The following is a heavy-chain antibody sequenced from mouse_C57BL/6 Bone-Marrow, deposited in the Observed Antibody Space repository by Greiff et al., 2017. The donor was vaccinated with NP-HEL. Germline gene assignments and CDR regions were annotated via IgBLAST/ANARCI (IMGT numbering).Heavy chain of an antibody. V-gene: IGHV1-26*01. CDR3: ARSDYHAWFAY. D-gene: IGHD2-13*01. CDR1: GYTFTDYY. CDR2: INPNNGGT. J-gene: IGHJ3*01. Sequence: EVQLQQSGPELVKPGASVKISCKASGYTFTDYYMNWVKQSHGKSLEWIGDINPNNGGTSYNQKFKGKATLTVDKSSSTAYMELRSLTSEDSAVYYCARSDYHAWFAYWGQGTLVTVSA.